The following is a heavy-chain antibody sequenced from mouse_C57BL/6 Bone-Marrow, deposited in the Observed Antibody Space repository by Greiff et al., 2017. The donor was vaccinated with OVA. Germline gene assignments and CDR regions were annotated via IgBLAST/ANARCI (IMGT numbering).Heavy chain of an antibody. CDR3: ARQGTGTMGYFDV. CDR2: IHPNSGST. V-gene: IGHV1-64*01. D-gene: IGHD4-1*01. Sequence: VQLQQPGAELVKPGASVKLSCKASGYTFTSYWMHWVKQRPGQGVEWIGMIHPNSGSTNYNEKFKSKATLTVDKSSSTAYMQLSSLTSEDSAVYYCARQGTGTMGYFDVWGTGTTVTVSS. J-gene: IGHJ1*03. CDR1: GYTFTSYW.